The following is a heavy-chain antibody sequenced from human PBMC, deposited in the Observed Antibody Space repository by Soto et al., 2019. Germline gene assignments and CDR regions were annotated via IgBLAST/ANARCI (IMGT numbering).Heavy chain of an antibody. J-gene: IGHJ4*02. Sequence: SETLSLTCTVSGGSISSYYWSWIRQPPGKGLEWIGYIYYSGSTNYNPSLKSRVTISVDTSKNQFSLKLSSVTAADTAVYYCARGGSRSWYQIFGYWGQGTLVTVSS. CDR2: IYYSGST. D-gene: IGHD6-13*01. CDR3: ARGGSRSWYQIFGY. V-gene: IGHV4-59*01. CDR1: GGSISSYY.